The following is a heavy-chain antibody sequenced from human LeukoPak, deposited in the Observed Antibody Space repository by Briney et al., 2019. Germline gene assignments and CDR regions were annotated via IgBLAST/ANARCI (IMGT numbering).Heavy chain of an antibody. CDR1: GFTFDDYA. CDR3: AEDATTVVTGGWYFDL. J-gene: IGHJ2*01. CDR2: ISWNSGSI. V-gene: IGHV3-9*01. D-gene: IGHD4-23*01. Sequence: GGSLRLSCAASGFTFDDYAMHWVRQAPGKGLEWVSGISWNSGSIGYADSVKGRFTISRDNAKNSLYLQMNSLRAEDTALYYCAEDATTVVTGGWYFDLWGRGTLVTVSS.